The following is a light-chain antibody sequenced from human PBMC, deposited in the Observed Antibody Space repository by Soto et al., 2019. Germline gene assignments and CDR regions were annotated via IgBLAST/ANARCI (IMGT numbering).Light chain of an antibody. CDR3: QQANSFPLT. CDR2: AAA. V-gene: IGKV1-12*01. CDR1: QGISSW. J-gene: IGKJ4*01. Sequence: DIQMTQSPSSVSASVGDRVTITCRARQGISSWLARYHKKPGKAPKLLIYAAASLQSGVPSRCSGSGSGTDFTLTISSLQPEDFATYYCQQANSFPLTFGGGTKVEIK.